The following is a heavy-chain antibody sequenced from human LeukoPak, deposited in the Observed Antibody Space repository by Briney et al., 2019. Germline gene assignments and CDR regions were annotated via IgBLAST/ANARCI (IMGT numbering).Heavy chain of an antibody. CDR3: ARERGGSYSAYFDY. CDR2: INTDGSST. D-gene: IGHD1-26*01. V-gene: IGHV3-74*01. CDR1: GFTFSSYW. Sequence: GGSLRLSCAASGFTFSSYWMHWVRQAPGKGLVWVSRINTDGSSTSYADSVKGRFTISRDNAKNSLYLQMNSLRAEDTAVYYCARERGGSYSAYFDYWGQGTLVTVSS. J-gene: IGHJ4*02.